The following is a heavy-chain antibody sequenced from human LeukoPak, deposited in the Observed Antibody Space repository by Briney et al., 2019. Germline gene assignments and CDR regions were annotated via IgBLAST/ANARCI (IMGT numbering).Heavy chain of an antibody. Sequence: RASVKVSCKASGGTFSSYAISWVRQAPGQGLEWMGGIIPIFGTANYAQKFQGRVTITADESTSTAYMELSSLRSEDTAVYYCAREKRPYCYDSSGYYFDAFDIWGQGTMVTVSS. CDR2: IIPIFGTA. CDR1: GGTFSSYA. CDR3: AREKRPYCYDSSGYYFDAFDI. V-gene: IGHV1-69*13. D-gene: IGHD3-22*01. J-gene: IGHJ3*02.